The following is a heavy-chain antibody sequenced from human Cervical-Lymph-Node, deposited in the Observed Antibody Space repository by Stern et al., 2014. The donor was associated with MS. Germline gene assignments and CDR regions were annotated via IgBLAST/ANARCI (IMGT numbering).Heavy chain of an antibody. Sequence: QVQLVQSGGGVVQPGRSLSLSCVVSGFTFSTYAMHWVRQAPGKGLEWVAFVSYDGTKSTSTDSVKARFPISRDNSKNTLYLHMNSLRDEDTAVYFCARGGRGSGLEYWGQGALVTVSS. CDR1: GFTFSTYA. V-gene: IGHV3-30-3*01. CDR3: ARGGRGSGLEY. J-gene: IGHJ4*02. D-gene: IGHD6-19*01. CDR2: VSYDGTKS.